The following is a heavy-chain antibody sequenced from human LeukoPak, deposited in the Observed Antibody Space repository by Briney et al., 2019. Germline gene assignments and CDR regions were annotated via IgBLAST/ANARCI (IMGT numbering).Heavy chain of an antibody. CDR3: APGNRPPAQDY. Sequence: GGSLRLSCAPSGFTFSNAWMTWVRQAPGKGLEWVGRLKSRTDGGTTDYAAPVKGRFTISRDDSKNTLYLQMNSLRAEDTAVYYCAPGNRPPAQDYWGQGTLVTVSS. CDR2: LKSRTDGGTT. J-gene: IGHJ4*02. CDR1: GFTFSNAW. D-gene: IGHD1-14*01. V-gene: IGHV3-15*01.